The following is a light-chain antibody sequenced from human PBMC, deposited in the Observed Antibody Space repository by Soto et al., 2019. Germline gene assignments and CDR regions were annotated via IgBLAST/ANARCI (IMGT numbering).Light chain of an antibody. V-gene: IGLV1-40*01. J-gene: IGLJ1*01. CDR1: SSNIGAGYD. CDR3: QSYDSSLSRV. Sequence: QSVLTQPPSVSGAPGQGVTISCTGSSSNIGAGYDVHWYQQLPGTAPKLLIYGNSNRPSGVPDRFSGSKSGTSASLAITGLQAEDEADYYCQSYDSSLSRVFGTGTKLTVL. CDR2: GNS.